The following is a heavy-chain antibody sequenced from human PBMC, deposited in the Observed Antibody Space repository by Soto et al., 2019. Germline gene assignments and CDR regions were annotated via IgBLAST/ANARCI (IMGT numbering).Heavy chain of an antibody. CDR2: IIPILRTA. J-gene: IGHJ4*02. D-gene: IGHD6-13*01. CDR1: GGSFSSYA. CDR3: ARSKAAAVGPFDY. V-gene: IGHV1-69*11. Sequence: QVQLVQSGAEMKKPGSSVKVSCKASGGSFSSYAINWVRQAPGQGLEWMGNIIPILRTANYAQKFQGRVTITADESTTTAYMELSSLRSEDTAIYYCARSKAAAVGPFDYWGQGTLVTVSS.